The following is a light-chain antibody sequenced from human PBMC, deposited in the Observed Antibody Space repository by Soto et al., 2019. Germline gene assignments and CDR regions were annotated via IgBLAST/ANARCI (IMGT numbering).Light chain of an antibody. V-gene: IGKV2-28*01. CDR2: LGS. CDR3: LQGIYWPWT. J-gene: IGKJ1*01. Sequence: DIVMTQSPLSLPVTPGEPASISCRSSQSLLHSNGYNYLDWYLQKPGQSPQLLIYLGSNRASGVPDRFSGSGSGTDFTLKISRVEAEDVGVYYCLQGIYWPWTFGQGTKVDIK. CDR1: QSLLHSNGYNY.